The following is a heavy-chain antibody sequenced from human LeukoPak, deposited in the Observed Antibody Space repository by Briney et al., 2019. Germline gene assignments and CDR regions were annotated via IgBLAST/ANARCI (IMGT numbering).Heavy chain of an antibody. CDR3: ARHVGYPHAYFDY. CDR2: IYYSGNT. V-gene: IGHV4-39*01. D-gene: IGHD3-22*01. CDR1: GGSISSSTYY. Sequence: PSETLSLTCTVSGGSISSSTYYWGWIRQPPGKGLEWIGSIYYSGNTYYNPSLKSRVTISIDTSKNQFSLKLSSVTAADTAVYYCARHVGYPHAYFDYWGQGTLVTVSS. J-gene: IGHJ4*02.